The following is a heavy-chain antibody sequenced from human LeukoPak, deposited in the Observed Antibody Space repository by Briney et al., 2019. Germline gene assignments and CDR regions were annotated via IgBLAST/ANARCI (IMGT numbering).Heavy chain of an antibody. CDR2: VDHTGST. V-gene: IGHV4-59*01. CDR1: DDSITMYY. CDR3: ARGRVTSSTWYSTYYYYFYMDV. Sequence: PSETLSLTCSVSDDSITMYYWTWIRQPPGKGLEWIGYVDHTGSTNFNPSLNGRVSISRDTTKNLFSLRLRSVTAADTAVYFCARGRVTSSTWYSTYYYYFYMDVWGKGTTVTVSS. J-gene: IGHJ6*03. D-gene: IGHD1-1*01.